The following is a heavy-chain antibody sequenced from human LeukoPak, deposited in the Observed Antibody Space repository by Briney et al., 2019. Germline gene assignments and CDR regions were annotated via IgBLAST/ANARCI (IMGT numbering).Heavy chain of an antibody. D-gene: IGHD1-1*01. CDR1: GGSISSSNW. J-gene: IGHJ6*03. CDR3: ASSLDTTYYYYYMDV. V-gene: IGHV4-4*02. Sequence: SGTLSLTCAVSGGSISSSNWWSWVRQPPGKGLEWIGEIYHSGSTNYNPSLKSRVTISVDKSKNQFSLKLSSVTAADTAVYYCASSLDTTYYYYYMDVWGKGTTVTVSS. CDR2: IYHSGST.